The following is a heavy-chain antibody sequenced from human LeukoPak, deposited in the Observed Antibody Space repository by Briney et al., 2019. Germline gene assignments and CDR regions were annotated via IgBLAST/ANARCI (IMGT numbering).Heavy chain of an antibody. Sequence: GASMKVSCKASGYSFTRYYIHWVRQAPGQRLEWMGWINPNSGGTKYAQKFKGRVTMTRDTSISTAYMELSSLRSEDTAVYYCARSVTGAWFDPWGQGTLVTVSS. CDR1: GYSFTRYY. J-gene: IGHJ5*02. V-gene: IGHV1-2*02. D-gene: IGHD1-26*01. CDR2: INPNSGGT. CDR3: ARSVTGAWFDP.